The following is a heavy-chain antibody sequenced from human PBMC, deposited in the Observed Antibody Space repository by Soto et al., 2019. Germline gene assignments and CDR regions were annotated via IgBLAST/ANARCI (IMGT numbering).Heavy chain of an antibody. Sequence: QVPLVQSGAEVKKPGASVKVSCKASGYTFPSYYMHWVRQAPGQGLEWMGIINPSGGSTSYAQKCQGRVTMTRDTSTSTVYMELSSLRSEDTAVYYCASPILSGAFDIWGQGTMVTVSS. CDR2: INPSGGST. CDR1: GYTFPSYY. D-gene: IGHD2-21*01. V-gene: IGHV1-46*03. J-gene: IGHJ3*02. CDR3: ASPILSGAFDI.